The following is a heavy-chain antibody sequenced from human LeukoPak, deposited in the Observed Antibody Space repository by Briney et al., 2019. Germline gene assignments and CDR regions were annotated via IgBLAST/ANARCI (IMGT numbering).Heavy chain of an antibody. CDR2: IYHSGST. Sequence: SETLSLTCTVSGYSISSGYYWGWIRQPPGKGLEWIGSIYHSGSTYYNPSLKSRVTISVDTSKNQFSLKLSSVTAADTAVYYCARVSDPDTAMGRYIDYWGQGTLVTVSS. D-gene: IGHD5-18*01. V-gene: IGHV4-38-2*02. J-gene: IGHJ4*02. CDR3: ARVSDPDTAMGRYIDY. CDR1: GYSISSGYY.